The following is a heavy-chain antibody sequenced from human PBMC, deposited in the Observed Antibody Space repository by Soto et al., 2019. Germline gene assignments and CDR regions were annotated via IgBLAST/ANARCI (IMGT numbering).Heavy chain of an antibody. Sequence: SVKVSCEASGGPFSSYAISWVRQAPGQGLEWMGGIIPIFGTAHYAQKFQGRVTITADESTSTAYMELSSLRSEDTAVYYCASTPDSGSYYFWGMDVWGQGTTLTVSS. V-gene: IGHV1-69*13. CDR1: GGPFSSYA. D-gene: IGHD1-26*01. CDR3: ASTPDSGSYYFWGMDV. CDR2: IIPIFGTA. J-gene: IGHJ6*02.